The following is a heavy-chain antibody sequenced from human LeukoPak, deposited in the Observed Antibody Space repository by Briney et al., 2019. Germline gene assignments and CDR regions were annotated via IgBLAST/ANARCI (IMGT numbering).Heavy chain of an antibody. Sequence: GGPLRLSCAASGFTFSSYHMHWVRQAPGKGLEWVAFIRNDESDKYYADSVKGRFAISRDNSKNTLYVQMNSLRVEDTAVYYCAKDYEWSLDYWGQGTLVTVSS. D-gene: IGHD3-3*01. CDR3: AKDYEWSLDY. CDR2: IRNDESDK. J-gene: IGHJ4*02. V-gene: IGHV3-30*02. CDR1: GFTFSSYH.